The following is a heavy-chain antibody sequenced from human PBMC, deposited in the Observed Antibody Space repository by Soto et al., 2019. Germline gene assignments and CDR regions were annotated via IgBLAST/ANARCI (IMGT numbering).Heavy chain of an antibody. J-gene: IGHJ4*02. D-gene: IGHD3-10*01. CDR2: INPNSGNI. Sequence: SVKVSCKASGNTFTSYDINWVRQATGHGLEWMGWINPNSGNIGYAQKFQGRVTMTRDTAIRTAYMEVSRLRSDDTAVYYCARGRASGSYYLLDYWGQGTLVTVSS. CDR1: GNTFTSYD. CDR3: ARGRASGSYYLLDY. V-gene: IGHV1-8*01.